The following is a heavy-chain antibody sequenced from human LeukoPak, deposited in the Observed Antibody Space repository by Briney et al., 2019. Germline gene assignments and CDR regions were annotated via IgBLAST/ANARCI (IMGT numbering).Heavy chain of an antibody. D-gene: IGHD3-22*01. J-gene: IGHJ4*02. CDR2: INHSGST. V-gene: IGHV4-34*01. CDR1: GGSFSGYY. CDR3: ARGQQNLNYYDSSGYRIFDY. Sequence: SETLSLTCAVYGGSFSGYYWSWIRQPPGKGLEWIGEINHSGSTNYNPSLKSRVTLSVDTSKNQFSLKLSSVTAADTAVYYCARGQQNLNYYDSSGYRIFDYWGQGTLVTVSS.